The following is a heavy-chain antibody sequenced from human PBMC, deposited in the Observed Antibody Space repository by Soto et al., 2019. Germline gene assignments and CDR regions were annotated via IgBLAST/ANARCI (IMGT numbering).Heavy chain of an antibody. CDR3: AGDKKWMETSVTY. CDR1: GDSGRSSSYY. V-gene: IGHV4-39*02. D-gene: IGHD6-19*01. Sequence: PSETLSLTCTVSGDSGRSSSYYWGWIRQPPGKGLEWIGSIYYSGGTYYDPSLKSRVTISVDTSRNHFSLKLASVTAADTAVYFCAGDKKWMETSVTYCGQGILVTVSS. J-gene: IGHJ4*02. CDR2: IYYSGGT.